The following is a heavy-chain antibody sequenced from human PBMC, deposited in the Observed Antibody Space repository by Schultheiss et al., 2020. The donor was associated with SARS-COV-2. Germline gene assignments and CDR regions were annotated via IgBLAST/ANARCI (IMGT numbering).Heavy chain of an antibody. V-gene: IGHV3-33*05. J-gene: IGHJ6*02. CDR1: GFTFSSYG. CDR2: ISYDGSNK. Sequence: GGSLRLSCAASGFTFSSYGMHWVRQAPGKGLEWVAVISYDGSNKYYADSVKGRFTISRDNAKNSLYLQMNSLRAEDTAVYYCARGRDFWSGYHHYGMDVWGQGTTVTVSS. D-gene: IGHD3-3*01. CDR3: ARGRDFWSGYHHYGMDV.